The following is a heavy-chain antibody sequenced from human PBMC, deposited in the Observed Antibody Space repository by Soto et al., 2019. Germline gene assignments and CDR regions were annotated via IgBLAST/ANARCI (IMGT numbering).Heavy chain of an antibody. Sequence: ASVKVSCKASGYTFTSYAMHWVRQAPGQRLEWMGWINAGNGNTKYSQKFQGRVTITRDTSASTAYMELSSLRSEDTAVYYCASPMVAAGALDYWGQGTLVTVSS. V-gene: IGHV1-3*01. D-gene: IGHD6-13*01. J-gene: IGHJ4*02. CDR1: GYTFTSYA. CDR2: INAGNGNT. CDR3: ASPMVAAGALDY.